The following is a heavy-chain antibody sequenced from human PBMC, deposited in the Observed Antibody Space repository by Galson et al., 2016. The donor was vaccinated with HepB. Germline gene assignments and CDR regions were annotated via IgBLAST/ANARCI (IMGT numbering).Heavy chain of an antibody. V-gene: IGHV3-48*03. CDR2: TNAGGGKL. CDR3: VRDGATGHFDF. D-gene: IGHD1-26*01. J-gene: IGHJ2*01. CDR1: GFSFSSYE. Sequence: SLRLSCAASGFSFSSYEMNWVRQAPGKGLEWVAYTNAGGGKLYYPDSVRGRFTISRDNAKESLYLQMNSLTAEDTGLYWCVRDGATGHFDFWARGTLVTVSS.